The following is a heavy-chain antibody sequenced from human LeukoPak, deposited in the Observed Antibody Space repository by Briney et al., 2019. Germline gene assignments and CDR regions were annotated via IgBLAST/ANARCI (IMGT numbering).Heavy chain of an antibody. CDR1: GFIFSSYA. D-gene: IGHD1-26*01. CDR2: INGRGGNT. V-gene: IGHV3-23*01. CDR3: AKSFSGSSAY. J-gene: IGHJ4*02. Sequence: GGSLRLSCAASGFIFSSYAMSWVRQAPGKGLEWVSAINGRGGNTYYVDSVNGRGTISRDNSKNTMYLQMNSLRAEDTAVYYCAKSFSGSSAYWGQGTLVTVSS.